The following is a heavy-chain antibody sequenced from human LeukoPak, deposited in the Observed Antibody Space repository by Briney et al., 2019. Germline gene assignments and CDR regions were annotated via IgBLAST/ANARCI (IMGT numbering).Heavy chain of an antibody. V-gene: IGHV4-30-2*01. CDR2: IYHSGST. CDR1: GGSISSGGYS. CDR3: AREVRSYYYYYGMDV. J-gene: IGHJ6*02. D-gene: IGHD3-16*01. Sequence: PSETLSLTCAVSGGSISSGGYSWSWIRQPPGKGLEWIGYIYHSGSTYYNPSLKSRVTISVDRSKNQFSLKLSSVTAADTAVYYCAREVRSYYYYYGMDVWGQGTTVTVSS.